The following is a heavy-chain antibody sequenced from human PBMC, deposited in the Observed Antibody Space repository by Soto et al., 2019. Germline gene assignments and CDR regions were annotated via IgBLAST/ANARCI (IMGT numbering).Heavy chain of an antibody. CDR3: AKDGSRVQEYYYYYYGMDV. J-gene: IGHJ6*02. CDR1: GFTFSSYG. V-gene: IGHV3-30*18. Sequence: QVQLVESGGGVVQPGRSPRLSCAASGFTFSSYGMHWVRQAPGKGLEWVAVISYDGSNKYYADSVKGRFTISRDNSKNTLYLQMNSLRAEDTAVYYCAKDGSRVQEYYYYYYGMDVWGQGTTVTVSS. CDR2: ISYDGSNK.